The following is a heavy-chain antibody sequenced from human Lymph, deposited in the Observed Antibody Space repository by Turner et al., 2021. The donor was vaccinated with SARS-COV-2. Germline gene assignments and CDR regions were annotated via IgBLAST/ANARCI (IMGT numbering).Heavy chain of an antibody. CDR2: FDPEDGET. V-gene: IGHV1-24*01. J-gene: IGHJ6*02. D-gene: IGHD3-3*01. CDR3: ATGPYDFWSGPSPGYYGMDV. CDR1: GYTLTEVS. Sequence: QVQLVQSGAEVKKPGASVKVSCKVSGYTLTEVSMHWVRQAPGKGLEWMGGFDPEDGETIYGQKFQGRVTMTEDTSTDTAYMELSSLRSEDTAVYDCATGPYDFWSGPSPGYYGMDVWGQGTTVTVSS.